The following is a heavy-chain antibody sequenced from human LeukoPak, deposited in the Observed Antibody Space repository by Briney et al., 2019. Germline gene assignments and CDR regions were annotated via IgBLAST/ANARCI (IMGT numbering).Heavy chain of an antibody. CDR2: ISYDGSNK. Sequence: GGSLRLSCAASGFTFSSYGMHWVRQAPGKGLEWVAVISYDGSNKYYADSVKGRFTISRDNSKNTLYLQMNGLRAEDTAVYYCAKGTFTMVRGVINHYYGMDVWGKGTTVTVSS. CDR1: GFTFSSYG. D-gene: IGHD3-10*01. J-gene: IGHJ6*04. V-gene: IGHV3-30*18. CDR3: AKGTFTMVRGVINHYYGMDV.